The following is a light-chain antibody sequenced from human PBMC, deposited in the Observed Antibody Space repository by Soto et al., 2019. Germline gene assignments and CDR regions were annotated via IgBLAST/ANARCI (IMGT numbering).Light chain of an antibody. J-gene: IGKJ1*01. Sequence: IVLTQSPATLSVSPGERATLSCRASRGISRNLAWYQQKPGQAPRLLIYDASTRANGIPARISGSGSGTELTLTISSLQSEDFAVYYCLHYNKRPRWTFGQGTKVDIK. CDR3: LHYNKRPRWT. CDR1: RGISRN. V-gene: IGKV3-15*01. CDR2: DAS.